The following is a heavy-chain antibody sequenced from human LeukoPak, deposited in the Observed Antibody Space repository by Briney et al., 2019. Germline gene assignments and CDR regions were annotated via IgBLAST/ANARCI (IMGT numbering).Heavy chain of an antibody. Sequence: GGSLRLSCAASGFTFSSYEMNWVRQAPGKGLEWVSYISSSGSTIYYADSVKGRFTISRDNAKNSLYLQMNSLRAADTAVYYCARRRMTTVTNSPVDYWGQGTLVTVSS. J-gene: IGHJ4*02. CDR1: GFTFSSYE. V-gene: IGHV3-48*03. CDR2: ISSSGSTI. CDR3: ARRRMTTVTNSPVDY. D-gene: IGHD4-17*01.